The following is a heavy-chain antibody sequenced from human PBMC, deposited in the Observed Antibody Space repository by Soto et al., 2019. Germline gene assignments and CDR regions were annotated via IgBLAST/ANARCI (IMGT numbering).Heavy chain of an antibody. CDR3: AKLTTVNPSDY. D-gene: IGHD4-4*01. J-gene: IGHJ4*02. Sequence: QVQLVQSGAEVKRPGASVKVSCKASGYTFIGYYIHWVRQAPGQGLEWMGWINPHSGGTNYAQKFQGRVTMTSDTSISTAYMELSRLRSDDTAVFYCAKLTTVNPSDYWGQGTLVTVSS. V-gene: IGHV1-2*02. CDR1: GYTFIGYY. CDR2: INPHSGGT.